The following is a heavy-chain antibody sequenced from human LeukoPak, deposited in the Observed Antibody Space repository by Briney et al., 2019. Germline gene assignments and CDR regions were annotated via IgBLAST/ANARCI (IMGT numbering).Heavy chain of an antibody. V-gene: IGHV3-15*01. CDR3: SQGSGQYFHY. Sequence: GGSLRLSCVASGFTFGKYWMSWVRQAPGKGLEWVGRIRSKTAGGTTDFAAPVKGRFAIFRDDSENTVYLQMNSLTVEDTAVYYCSQGSGQYFHYWGQGTLVTVSS. D-gene: IGHD2-15*01. CDR2: IRSKTAGGTT. CDR1: GFTFGKYW. J-gene: IGHJ4*02.